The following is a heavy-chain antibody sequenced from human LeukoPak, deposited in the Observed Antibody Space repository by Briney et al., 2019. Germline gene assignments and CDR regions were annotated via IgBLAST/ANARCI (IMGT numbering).Heavy chain of an antibody. J-gene: IGHJ4*02. CDR1: GFTFSSYG. Sequence: TGRSLRLSCAASGFTFSSYGMHWVRQAPGKGLEWVAVISYDGSNKYYADSVKGRFTISRDNSKNTLYLQMNSLRAEDTAVYYCAKDSMVLAVAGLRVDYWGQGTLVTVSS. CDR3: AKDSMVLAVAGLRVDY. V-gene: IGHV3-30*18. D-gene: IGHD6-19*01. CDR2: ISYDGSNK.